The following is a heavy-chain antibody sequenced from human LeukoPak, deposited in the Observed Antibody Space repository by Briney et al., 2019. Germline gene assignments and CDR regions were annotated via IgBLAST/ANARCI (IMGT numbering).Heavy chain of an antibody. CDR3: ARSYYYDSSHTADY. V-gene: IGHV4-30-2*01. CDR1: GGSISSGGYY. Sequence: SETLSLTCTVSGGSISSGGYYWSWIRQPPGKGLEWVGYIYHSGSTYYNPSLKSRVTISVDRSKNQFSLKLSSVTAADTAVYYCARSYYYDSSHTADYWGQGTLVTVSS. D-gene: IGHD3-22*01. CDR2: IYHSGST. J-gene: IGHJ4*02.